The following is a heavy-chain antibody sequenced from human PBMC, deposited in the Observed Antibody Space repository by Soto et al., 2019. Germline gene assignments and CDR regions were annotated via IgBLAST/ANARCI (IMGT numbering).Heavy chain of an antibody. CDR1: GGSISSSSYY. V-gene: IGHV4-39*01. D-gene: IGHD6-13*01. CDR2: IYYSGST. Sequence: SETLSLTCTVSGGSISSSSYYWGWIRQPPGKGLEWIGSIYYSGSTYYNPSLKSRVTISVDTSKNQFSLKLSSVTAADTAVYYCARHLYSSSWHIIHTYYYYGMDVWGQGTTVTVSS. J-gene: IGHJ6*02. CDR3: ARHLYSSSWHIIHTYYYYGMDV.